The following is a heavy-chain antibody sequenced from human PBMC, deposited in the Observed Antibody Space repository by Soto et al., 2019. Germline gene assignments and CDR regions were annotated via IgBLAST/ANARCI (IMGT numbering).Heavy chain of an antibody. CDR1: GFTFSSYS. D-gene: IGHD2-2*02. J-gene: IGHJ4*02. Sequence: EVQLVESGGGLVQPGGSLKLSCAASGFTFSSYSMNWVRQAPGKGLVWVSYISSSSSTIYYADSVKGRFTISRDNAKNSLYLQMNSLRDEDTAVYYCARPLDQLVVVLAAILVFDYWGQGTLLTVSS. CDR2: ISSSSSTI. V-gene: IGHV3-48*02. CDR3: ARPLDQLVVVLAAILVFDY.